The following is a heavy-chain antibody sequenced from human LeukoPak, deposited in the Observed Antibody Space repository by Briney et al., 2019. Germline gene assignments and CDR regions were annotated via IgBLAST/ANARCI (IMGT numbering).Heavy chain of an antibody. V-gene: IGHV3-33*08. Sequence: PGGSLRLSCAASGFSFSDYYMIWVRQAPGKGLEWVAVIWYDGSNKYYADSVKGRFTISRDNSKNTLYLQMNSLRAEDTAVYYCARVRGQWLDLDYWGQGTLVTVSS. J-gene: IGHJ4*02. D-gene: IGHD6-19*01. CDR3: ARVRGQWLDLDY. CDR2: IWYDGSNK. CDR1: GFSFSDYY.